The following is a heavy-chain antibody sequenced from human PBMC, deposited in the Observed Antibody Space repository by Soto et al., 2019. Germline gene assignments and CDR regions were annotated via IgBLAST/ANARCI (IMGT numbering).Heavy chain of an antibody. V-gene: IGHV1-18*01. CDR3: ARDQGGSYYY. J-gene: IGHJ4*02. CDR1: GYTFTSYG. CDR2: ISAYNGNT. Sequence: GESLKISCKGSGYTFTSYGISWVRQAPGQGLEWMGWISAYNGNTNYAQKLQGRVTMTTDTSTSTAYMELRSLRSDDTAVYYCARDQGGSYYYWGQGTLVTVSS. D-gene: IGHD1-26*01.